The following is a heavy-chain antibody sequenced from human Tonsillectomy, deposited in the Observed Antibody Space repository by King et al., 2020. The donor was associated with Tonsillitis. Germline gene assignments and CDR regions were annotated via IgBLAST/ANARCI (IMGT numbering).Heavy chain of an antibody. CDR1: GFTVSSNY. CDR2: IYSGGST. J-gene: IGHJ4*02. Sequence: VQLVESGGGLVQPGGSRRLSCAASGFTVSSNYMSCVRQSPGKVLEWVSVIYSGGSTYYADAVKGSFTMCRDNSKNILYLQMNSLRAEDTAVYYCARDSYGSGIFDYWGQGTLVTVSA. D-gene: IGHD6-13*01. CDR3: ARDSYGSGIFDY. V-gene: IGHV3-66*01.